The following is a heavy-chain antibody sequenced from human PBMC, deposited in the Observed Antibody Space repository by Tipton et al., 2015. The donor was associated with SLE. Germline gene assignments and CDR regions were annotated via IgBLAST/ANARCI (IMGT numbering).Heavy chain of an antibody. CDR1: GFTFSSYG. J-gene: IGHJ3*02. CDR2: IRYDGSNK. CDR3: AKDDPSEWFRDRDAFDI. D-gene: IGHD3-10*01. Sequence: GSLRLSCAASGFTFSSYGMHWVRQAPGKGLEWVAFIRYDGSNKYYADSVKGRFTISRDNSKNTLYLQMNSLRAEDTAVYYCAKDDPSEWFRDRDAFDIWGQGTMVTVSS. V-gene: IGHV3-30*02.